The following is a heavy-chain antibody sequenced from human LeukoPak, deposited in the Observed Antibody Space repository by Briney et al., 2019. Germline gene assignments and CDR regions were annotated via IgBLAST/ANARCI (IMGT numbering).Heavy chain of an antibody. V-gene: IGHV3-21*01. Sequence: GGSLRLSCVGTGFTFSTYRMNRVRQAPGKGLEWVSPISSSSSYIYYADSVKGRITISRDNAKNSLYLQMNSLRVEDTAVYYCARDKDVYFDYWGQGTLVTVSS. CDR1: GFTFSTYR. J-gene: IGHJ4*02. CDR2: ISSSSSYI. CDR3: ARDKDVYFDY.